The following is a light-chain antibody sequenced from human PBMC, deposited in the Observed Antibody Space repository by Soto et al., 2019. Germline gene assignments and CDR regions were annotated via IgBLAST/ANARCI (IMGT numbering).Light chain of an antibody. V-gene: IGLV4-69*01. CDR1: SGHSSYA. J-gene: IGLJ7*01. CDR3: QTWGTGPAV. Sequence: QLVLTQSPSASASLGASVKLTCTLSSGHSSYAIAWHQQQPEKGPRYLMKLNSDGSYSKGDGIPDRFSGSSSGAERYLTISSLQPEDEADYYCQTWGTGPAVFGGGTQLTVL. CDR2: LNSDGSY.